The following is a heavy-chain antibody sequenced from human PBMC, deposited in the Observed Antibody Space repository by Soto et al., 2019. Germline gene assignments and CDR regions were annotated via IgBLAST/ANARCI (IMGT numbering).Heavy chain of an antibody. D-gene: IGHD2-15*01. CDR2: ISAYNGNT. Sequence: QVQLVQSGAEVKKPGASVKVSCKASGYTFTSYGISWVRQAPGQGLEWMGWISAYNGNTNYAQKLQGRVTMTTDTSTSSAYMELRSLRSDDTAVYYCARVGCSGASCHVFPPKAGMDVWGQGNTVTVSS. V-gene: IGHV1-18*01. CDR3: ARVGCSGASCHVFPPKAGMDV. CDR1: GYTFTSYG. J-gene: IGHJ6*02.